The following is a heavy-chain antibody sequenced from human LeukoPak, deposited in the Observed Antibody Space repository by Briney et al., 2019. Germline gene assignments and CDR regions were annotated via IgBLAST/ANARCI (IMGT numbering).Heavy chain of an antibody. CDR2: ISSSSSYI. J-gene: IGHJ3*02. CDR1: GFTFSSYS. Sequence: GGSLRLSCAASGFTFSSYSMNWVRQAPGKGLEWVSSISSSSSYIYYADSVKGRFTISRDNAKNSLYLQMNSLRAEDTAVYYCASKGSDIVVVPAATEDAFDIWGQGTMVTVSS. D-gene: IGHD2-2*01. V-gene: IGHV3-21*01. CDR3: ASKGSDIVVVPAATEDAFDI.